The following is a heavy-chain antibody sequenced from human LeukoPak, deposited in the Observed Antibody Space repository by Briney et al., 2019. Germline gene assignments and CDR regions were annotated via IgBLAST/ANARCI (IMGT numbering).Heavy chain of an antibody. CDR3: AKDQRGYSYGYYFDY. J-gene: IGHJ4*02. Sequence: QPGGSLRLSCAASGFTFSSYGMHWVRQAPGKGLEWVAFIRFDVTNTYYADSVKGRFTISRDNSKNTLYLQMNSLIPEDTALYYCAKDQRGYSYGYYFDYWGQGALVTVSS. CDR2: IRFDVTNT. CDR1: GFTFSSYG. D-gene: IGHD5-18*01. V-gene: IGHV3-30*02.